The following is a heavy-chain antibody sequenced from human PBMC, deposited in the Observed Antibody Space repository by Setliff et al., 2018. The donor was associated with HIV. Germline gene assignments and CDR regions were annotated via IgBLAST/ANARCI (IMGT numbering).Heavy chain of an antibody. Sequence: GASVKVSCKASGYSFASHSLHWARQAPGQGLEWMGWINTGNGNTKYSQKFQDRVTITRDTSANTGYMELSGLRSEDTAVYHCARVDGYNNYDSGGLDYWGQGTLVTVSS. CDR2: INTGNGNT. CDR3: ARVDGYNNYDSGGLDY. D-gene: IGHD3-16*01. CDR1: GYSFASHS. J-gene: IGHJ4*02. V-gene: IGHV1-3*04.